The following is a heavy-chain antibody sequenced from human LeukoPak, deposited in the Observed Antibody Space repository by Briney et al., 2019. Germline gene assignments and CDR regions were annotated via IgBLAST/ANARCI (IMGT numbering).Heavy chain of an antibody. J-gene: IGHJ6*02. V-gene: IGHV3-33*08. D-gene: IGHD6-13*01. CDR2: IWYDGSNA. CDR3: SRVGYSSSWSSGMDV. CDR1: GFTFSNAW. Sequence: GGSLRLSCAASGFTFSNAWMSWVRQAPGKGLEWLAVIWYDGSNAYYADSVKGRFTISRDNSKNTLYLQMNSLRGEDTAVYFCSRVGYSSSWSSGMDVWGQGTAVTVAS.